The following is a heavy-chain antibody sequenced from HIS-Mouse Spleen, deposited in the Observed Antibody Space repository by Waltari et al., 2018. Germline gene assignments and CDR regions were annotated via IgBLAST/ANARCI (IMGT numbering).Heavy chain of an antibody. Sequence: QVQLQQWGAGLLKPSETLSLTCAVYGGSFSGYYWSWIRQPPGKGLEWIGEINHSGSTNYNPALKSRVTISVDTSKNQFSLKLSSVTAADTAVYYCARGGRRLGNDYWGQGTLVTVSS. J-gene: IGHJ4*02. CDR1: GGSFSGYY. CDR3: ARGGRRLGNDY. D-gene: IGHD3-9*01. V-gene: IGHV4-34*01. CDR2: INHSGST.